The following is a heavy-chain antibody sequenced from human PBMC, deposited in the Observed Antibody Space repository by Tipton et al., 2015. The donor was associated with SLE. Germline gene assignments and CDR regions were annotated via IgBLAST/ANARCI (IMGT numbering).Heavy chain of an antibody. J-gene: IGHJ5*02. CDR1: GASFNIFY. Sequence: TLSLTCSVSGASFNIFYWNWIRQPPGKGLEWIGSIFYTGSTNYNPSLRGRVTIAVDTSKNQFSLKMTSMTAEDTAVYYCAREGSSSRLDPWGQGTLVTVSS. CDR2: IFYTGST. V-gene: IGHV4-59*12. D-gene: IGHD6-6*01. CDR3: AREGSSSRLDP.